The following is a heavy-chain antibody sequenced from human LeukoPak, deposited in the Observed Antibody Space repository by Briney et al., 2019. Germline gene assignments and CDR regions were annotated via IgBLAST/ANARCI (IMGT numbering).Heavy chain of an antibody. CDR3: ASSQITMVRGVIMVDAFDI. D-gene: IGHD3-10*01. V-gene: IGHV4-59*01. CDR1: GGSLSSYY. J-gene: IGHJ3*02. CDR2: IYYSGST. Sequence: SSETLSLTCTVSGGSLSSYYWSWIRPPPGEGLEWIGYIYYSGSTSHNPSLKSRVTISIDTSKKQFSLRLSSVTAADTAVYYCASSQITMVRGVIMVDAFDIWGQGTMVTVSS.